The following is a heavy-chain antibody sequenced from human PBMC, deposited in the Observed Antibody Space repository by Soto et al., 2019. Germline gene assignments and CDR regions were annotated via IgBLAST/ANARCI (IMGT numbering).Heavy chain of an antibody. J-gene: IGHJ5*02. CDR2: INPNSGGT. Sequence: GASVKVSCKASGYTFTGYYMHWVRQAPGQGLEWMGWINPNSGGTNYAQKFQGWVTMTRDTSISTAYMELSRLRSDDTAVYYCARDRRYDYGDYGWFDPWGQGTLVTVSS. V-gene: IGHV1-2*04. CDR3: ARDRRYDYGDYGWFDP. D-gene: IGHD4-17*01. CDR1: GYTFTGYY.